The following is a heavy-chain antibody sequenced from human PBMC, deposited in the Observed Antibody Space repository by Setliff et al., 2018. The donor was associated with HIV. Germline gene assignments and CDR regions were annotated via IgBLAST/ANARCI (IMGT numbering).Heavy chain of an antibody. CDR3: ARSSITMLVVVSRGAFDI. Sequence: SVKVSCKASGGTFSSYAISWVRQAPGQGLEWMGGIIPIFGTANYAQKFQGRVTITTDESTSTAYMELSSLRSEDTAVYYCARSSITMLVVVSRGAFDIWGQGTMVTVSS. CDR1: GGTFSSYA. J-gene: IGHJ3*02. V-gene: IGHV1-69*05. D-gene: IGHD3-22*01. CDR2: IIPIFGTA.